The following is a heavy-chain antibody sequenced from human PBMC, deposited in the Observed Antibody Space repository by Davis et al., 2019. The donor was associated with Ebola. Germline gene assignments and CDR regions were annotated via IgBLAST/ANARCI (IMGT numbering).Heavy chain of an antibody. CDR2: IYYSGST. D-gene: IGHD2/OR15-2a*01. Sequence: MPGGSLRLSCTVSGGSISSSSYYWGWIRQPPGKGLEWIGSIYYSGSTYYNPSLKSRVTISVDTSKNQFSLRLSSVTAADTAVYYCARVLNRHLGGMDVWGQGTTVTVSS. CDR3: ARVLNRHLGGMDV. CDR1: GGSISSSSYY. J-gene: IGHJ6*02. V-gene: IGHV4-39*07.